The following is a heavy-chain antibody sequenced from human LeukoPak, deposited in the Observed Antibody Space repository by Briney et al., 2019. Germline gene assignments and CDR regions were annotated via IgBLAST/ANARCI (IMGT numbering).Heavy chain of an antibody. Sequence: GGSLRLSCAASGFTFRTNAMSWVRQAPGKGLEWVSSISYLSSHVYYGDSVKGRFSISRDNAKNSLYLQMNSLGAEDTAIYYCGRAFPPLRTSSAGDLWGQGILVTVSS. J-gene: IGHJ4*02. CDR2: ISYLSSHV. V-gene: IGHV3-21*01. D-gene: IGHD3-16*01. CDR3: GRAFPPLRTSSAGDL. CDR1: GFTFRTNA.